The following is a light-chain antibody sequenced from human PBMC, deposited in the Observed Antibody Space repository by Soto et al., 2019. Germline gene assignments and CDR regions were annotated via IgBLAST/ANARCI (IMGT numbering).Light chain of an antibody. CDR2: GAS. Sequence: EIVMTQSPATLYVSPGERATLSCRASQSVSSNLAWYQQKPGQAPRLLIYGASTRATGVPARFTGSGSGTEYTLAISSLQSEDFAVYYCQQYHDWPPYTFGQGTKLQL. J-gene: IGKJ2*01. V-gene: IGKV3-15*01. CDR1: QSVSSN. CDR3: QQYHDWPPYT.